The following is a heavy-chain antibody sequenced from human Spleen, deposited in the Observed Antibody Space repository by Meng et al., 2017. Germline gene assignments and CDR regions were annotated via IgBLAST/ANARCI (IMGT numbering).Heavy chain of an antibody. Sequence: QVPLQQWGPGLVRPSETLSLSCTVSGGSVRSNSFYWSWVRQPPGKGLEWIGEIYHSGSTNYNPSLKSRVTISVDKSKNQFSLKLSSVTAADTAVYYCARRRAAAGMGYWGQGTLVTVSS. CDR3: ARRRAAAGMGY. J-gene: IGHJ4*02. CDR1: GGSVRSNSFY. D-gene: IGHD6-13*01. CDR2: IYHSGST. V-gene: IGHV4-4*02.